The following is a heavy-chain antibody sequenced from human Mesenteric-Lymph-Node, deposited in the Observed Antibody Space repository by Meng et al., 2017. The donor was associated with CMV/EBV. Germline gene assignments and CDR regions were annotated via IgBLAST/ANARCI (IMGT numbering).Heavy chain of an antibody. CDR3: AKDVTHFDFWSGSVGMDV. D-gene: IGHD3-3*01. CDR1: GFTLDDYT. J-gene: IGHJ6*02. V-gene: IGHV3-43*01. CDR2: IDYNDDGST. Sequence: GESLKISCAASGFTLDDYTMHWVRQAPGKGLEWVSLIDYNDDGSTYYSTSVKGRFTISRDSSKNSLYLQMNSLRTEDSAIYYCAKDVTHFDFWSGSVGMDVWGQGTAVTVSS.